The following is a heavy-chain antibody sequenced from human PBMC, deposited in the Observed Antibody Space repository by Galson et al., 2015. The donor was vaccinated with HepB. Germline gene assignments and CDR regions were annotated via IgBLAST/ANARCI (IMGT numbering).Heavy chain of an antibody. D-gene: IGHD2-15*01. J-gene: IGHJ6*02. V-gene: IGHV2-70*11. CDR1: GFSLSTSGMC. CDR2: IDWDDDK. CDR3: ARIQWVGGGIHYGMDV. Sequence: PALVKPTQTLTLTCTFSGFSLSTSGMCVSWIRQPPGKALEWLARIDWDDDKYYSTSLKTRLTISKDTSKNQVVLTMTNMDPVDTATYYCARIQWVGGGIHYGMDVWGQGTTVTVSS.